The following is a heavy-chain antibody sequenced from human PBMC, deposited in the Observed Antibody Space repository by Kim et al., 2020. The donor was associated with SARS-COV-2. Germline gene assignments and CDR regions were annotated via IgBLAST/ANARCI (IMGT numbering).Heavy chain of an antibody. CDR2: NT. J-gene: IGHJ4*02. D-gene: IGHD2-8*01. CDR3: AREDNGHFDY. V-gene: IGHV1-3*01. Sequence: NTKYSQNFQGRVTITRDASASTAYMELRSLRSEDTAVYYCAREDNGHFDYWGQGTLVTVSS.